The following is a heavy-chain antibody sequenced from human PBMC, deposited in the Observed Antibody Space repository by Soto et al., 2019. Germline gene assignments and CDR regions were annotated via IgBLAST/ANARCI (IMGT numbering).Heavy chain of an antibody. CDR2: IYWDDDK. V-gene: IGHV2-5*02. Sequence: QITLKESGPTLVKPTQTLTLTCTFSGFSLSTSGVGVGWIRQPPGKALEWLALIYWDDDKRYSPSLKSRLTITKHTSKNQVVLTMTNMDPVDTATYYCAHSDDYGGSLDYWGQGTLVTVSS. CDR3: AHSDDYGGSLDY. CDR1: GFSLSTSGVG. J-gene: IGHJ4*02. D-gene: IGHD4-17*01.